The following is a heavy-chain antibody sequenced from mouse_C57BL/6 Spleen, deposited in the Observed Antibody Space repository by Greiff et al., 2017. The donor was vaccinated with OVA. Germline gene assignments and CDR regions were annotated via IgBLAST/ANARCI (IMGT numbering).Heavy chain of an antibody. J-gene: IGHJ1*03. V-gene: IGHV1-80*01. CDR3: ARKDSNYGYFDV. CDR1: GYAFSSYW. Sequence: QVQLQQSGAELVKPGASVKISCKASGYAFSSYWMNWVKQRPGKGLEWIGQIYPGDGDPNYNGKFKGKATLTADKSSSTAYMQLSSLTSEDSAVYFCARKDSNYGYFDVWGTGTTVTVSS. CDR2: IYPGDGDP. D-gene: IGHD2-5*01.